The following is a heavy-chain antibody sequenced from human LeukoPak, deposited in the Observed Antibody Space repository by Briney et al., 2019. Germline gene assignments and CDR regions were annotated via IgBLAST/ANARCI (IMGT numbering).Heavy chain of an antibody. CDR2: IYHSGST. J-gene: IGHJ4*02. V-gene: IGHV4-38-2*02. CDR3: ARDQGILVVLYYFDC. CDR1: SYSISSGYY. Sequence: PSETLSLTCAVYSYSISSGYYWGWIRQPPGKGLEWIGNIYHSGSTYYNPSLKSRFTISVDTSKNQFSLKLSSVTAADMAVYYCARDQGILVVLYYFDCWGQGPLVTVSS. D-gene: IGHD3-22*01.